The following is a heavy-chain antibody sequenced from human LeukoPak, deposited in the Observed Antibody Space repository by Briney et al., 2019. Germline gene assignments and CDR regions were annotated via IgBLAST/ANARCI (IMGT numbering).Heavy chain of an antibody. V-gene: IGHV3-74*01. CDR3: ARFDGYGSGSYYSLDAFDI. D-gene: IGHD3-10*01. Sequence: GGSLRLSCAASGFTFSNYWMHWVRQAPGKGLVWVSRINSDGSSTSYADSVKGRFTISRDNAKNTLYLQMSSLRAEDTAVYYCARFDGYGSGSYYSLDAFDIWGQGTMVIVSS. J-gene: IGHJ3*02. CDR2: INSDGSST. CDR1: GFTFSNYW.